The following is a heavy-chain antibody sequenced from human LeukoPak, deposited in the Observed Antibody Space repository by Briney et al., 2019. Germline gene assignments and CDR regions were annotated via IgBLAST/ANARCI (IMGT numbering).Heavy chain of an antibody. V-gene: IGHV4-39*07. CDR1: GGSIIGEHFY. J-gene: IGHJ5*02. CDR3: ARDCCGYRSWFDP. Sequence: SETLSLTCTVFGGSIIGEHFYWGWIRQPPGKGLEWIGSLYYSGSTHYNSSLKSRVTISVDTSKNQFSLSLTSVTAADTAVYYCARDCCGYRSWFDPWSQGTPVTVSS. D-gene: IGHD6-25*01. CDR2: LYYSGST.